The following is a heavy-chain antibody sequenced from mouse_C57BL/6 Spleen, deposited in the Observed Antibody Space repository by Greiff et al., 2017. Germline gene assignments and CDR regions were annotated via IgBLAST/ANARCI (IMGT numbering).Heavy chain of an antibody. Sequence: EVQRVESGPGLVKPSQSLSLTCSVTGYSITSGYYWNWIRQFPGNKLEWMGYISYDGSNNYNPSLKNRISITRDTSKNQFFLKLNSVTTEDTATYDCARYYYGSSEGYFDVWGTGTTVTVSS. CDR2: ISYDGSN. J-gene: IGHJ1*03. D-gene: IGHD1-1*01. CDR3: ARYYYGSSEGYFDV. CDR1: GYSITSGYY. V-gene: IGHV3-6*01.